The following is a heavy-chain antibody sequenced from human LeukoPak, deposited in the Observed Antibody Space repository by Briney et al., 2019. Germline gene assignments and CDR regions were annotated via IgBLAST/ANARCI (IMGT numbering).Heavy chain of an antibody. CDR3: AREANRYYYRSGNLGFDY. D-gene: IGHD3-10*01. V-gene: IGHV4-31*03. J-gene: IGHJ4*02. CDR1: GGSISSGGYY. CDR2: IYHTGST. Sequence: SETPCLTCTVSGGSISSGGYYWSWIRQHPGKGLEWIGFIYHTGSTYYSPSLKSRITISVDTSKNQFSLNLSSVTAADTAVYYCAREANRYYYRSGNLGFDYWGQGTLVSVSS.